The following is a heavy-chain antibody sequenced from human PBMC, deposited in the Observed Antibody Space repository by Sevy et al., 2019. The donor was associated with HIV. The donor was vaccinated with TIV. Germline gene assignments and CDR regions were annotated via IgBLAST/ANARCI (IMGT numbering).Heavy chain of an antibody. V-gene: IGHV3-7*01. CDR2: IRQDGSEK. J-gene: IGHJ6*01. CDR3: AKSYFGSGTIHGMDI. D-gene: IGHD3-10*01. Sequence: GGSLRLSCAVSGFTFRNFWMSWVRQAPGKGLEWVANIRQDGSEKYYVDSVRGRFTISRDNAKNSLFLQLNSLRADDTAIYYCAKSYFGSGTIHGMDIWGRGTTVTVSS. CDR1: GFTFRNFW.